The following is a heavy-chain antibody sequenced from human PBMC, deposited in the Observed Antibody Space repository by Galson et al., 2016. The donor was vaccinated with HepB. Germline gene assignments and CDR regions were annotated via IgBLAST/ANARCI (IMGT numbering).Heavy chain of an antibody. V-gene: IGHV5-51*01. CDR1: GYSYTSYW. J-gene: IGHJ4*02. CDR3: VREDESGDESAFF. Sequence: QSGAEVKKPGEALKISCKGSGYSYTSYWIGWVRQMPGKGLEWMGIIHTGDSDTRYSPSFDGQVTISAEKSINTAYLQWSSLKASDAAMHYCVREDESGDESAFFWGQGTLVTVSS. D-gene: IGHD5-12*01. CDR2: IHTGDSDT.